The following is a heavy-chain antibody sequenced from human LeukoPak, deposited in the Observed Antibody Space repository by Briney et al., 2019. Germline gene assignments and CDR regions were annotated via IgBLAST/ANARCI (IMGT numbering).Heavy chain of an antibody. CDR1: GGSISSGDYY. D-gene: IGHD3-22*01. CDR3: ARGGYFDSSGYPNPLDY. J-gene: IGHJ4*02. V-gene: IGHV4-30-4*01. CDR2: INHSGST. Sequence: PSQTLSLTCTVSGGSISSGDYYWSWIRQSPGKGPEWIGEINHSGSTNYNPSLKRRVFMPVDTAKNQFSLKLNSVSAADTAVYYCARGGYFDSSGYPNPLDYWGQGTLVTVSS.